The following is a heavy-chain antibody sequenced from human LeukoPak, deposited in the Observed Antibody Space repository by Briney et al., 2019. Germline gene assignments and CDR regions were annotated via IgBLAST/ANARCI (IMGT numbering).Heavy chain of an antibody. CDR2: INYGGSTT. D-gene: IGHD1-26*01. J-gene: IGHJ6*02. Sequence: GGSLRLSCAASGFTFSSYEMIWVRQAPGKGLEWVSYINYGGSTTYYADSVKGRFTISRDNAKNSLYLQMNSLRAEDTGVYYCARLGQEPRTKYYGLDVWGQGTTVTVSS. CDR3: ARLGQEPRTKYYGLDV. CDR1: GFTFSSYE. V-gene: IGHV3-48*03.